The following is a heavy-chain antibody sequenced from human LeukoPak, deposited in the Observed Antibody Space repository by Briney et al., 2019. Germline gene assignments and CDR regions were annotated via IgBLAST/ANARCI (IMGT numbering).Heavy chain of an antibody. Sequence: GGSLRLSCAASGFASSSFAMGWVRQSPGKGLEWLSTINGGGNTTFYSDSVKGRFTISRDNSKNTLYLHMDSLRPDDTAIYYCTKELHVAVAVADYYYFYMDVWGGGTAVTVSS. CDR3: TKELHVAVAVADYYYFYMDV. J-gene: IGHJ6*03. CDR1: GFASSSFA. CDR2: INGGGNTT. D-gene: IGHD6-19*01. V-gene: IGHV3-23*01.